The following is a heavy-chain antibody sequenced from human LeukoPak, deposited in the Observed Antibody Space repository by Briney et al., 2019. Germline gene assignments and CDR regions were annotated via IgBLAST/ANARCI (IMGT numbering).Heavy chain of an antibody. CDR1: CGSICSYY. Sequence: SETLSLPFCVSCGSICSYYWSWIRPPPGKGLEGIGYIYYSGSTNYNPSLKSRVTISVDTSKNQFSLKLSSVTAADTAVYYCARDRSMDVWGKGTTVTVSS. J-gene: IGHJ6*03. CDR2: IYYSGST. CDR3: ARDRSMDV. V-gene: IGHV4-59*01.